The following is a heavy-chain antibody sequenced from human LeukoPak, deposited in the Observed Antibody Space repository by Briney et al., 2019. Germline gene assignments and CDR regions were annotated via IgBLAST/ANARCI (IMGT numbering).Heavy chain of an antibody. CDR3: ARAGGGFRDWFDP. V-gene: IGHV1-8*03. J-gene: IGHJ5*02. Sequence: ASVKVSCKASGYTFTSYDINWLRQATGQGLEWMGWMNPNRGSTGYAQKFQGRVTITRNTSISTAYMELSSLRSEDTAVYYCARAGGGFRDWFDPWGQGTLVTVSS. CDR2: MNPNRGST. D-gene: IGHD6-25*01. CDR1: GYTFTSYD.